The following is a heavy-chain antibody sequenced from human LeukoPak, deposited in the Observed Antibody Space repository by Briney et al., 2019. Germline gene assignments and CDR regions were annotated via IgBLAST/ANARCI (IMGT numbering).Heavy chain of an antibody. V-gene: IGHV4-61*02. CDR1: GGSISSGSYY. Sequence: SETLSLTCTVSGGSISSGSYYWSWIRQPAGKGLEWIGRIYTSGSTNYNPSLKSRVTISVDTSKNQFSLKLSSVTAADTAVYYCAGYDHDAFDIWGQGTMVTVSS. CDR2: IYTSGST. J-gene: IGHJ3*02. D-gene: IGHD3-22*01. CDR3: AGYDHDAFDI.